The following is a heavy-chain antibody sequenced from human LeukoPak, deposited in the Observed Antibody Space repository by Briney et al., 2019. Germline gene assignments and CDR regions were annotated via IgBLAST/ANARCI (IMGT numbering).Heavy chain of an antibody. CDR1: GYTFTGYY. Sequence: EASVKVSCKASGYTFTGYYMHWVRQAPGQGLEWMGWSNPNSGGTNYAQKFQGRVTMTRDTSISTAYMELSRLRSDDTAVYYCARALRYFDWYSYYFDYWGQGTLVTVSS. CDR2: SNPNSGGT. D-gene: IGHD3-9*01. J-gene: IGHJ4*02. CDR3: ARALRYFDWYSYYFDY. V-gene: IGHV1-2*02.